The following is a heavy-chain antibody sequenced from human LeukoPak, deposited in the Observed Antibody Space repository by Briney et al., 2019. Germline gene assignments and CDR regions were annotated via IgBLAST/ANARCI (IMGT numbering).Heavy chain of an antibody. CDR2: IDHNGIT. D-gene: IGHD5-12*01. Sequence: SETLSLTCAVYGGSLSAFYWSWIRQPPGKGLEWIGEIDHNGITNYNPSLKSRVTISVDTSKNQFSLKLSSVTAADTAVYYCARELRVATIFDYWGQGTLVTVSS. V-gene: IGHV4-34*01. J-gene: IGHJ4*02. CDR3: ARELRVATIFDY. CDR1: GGSLSAFY.